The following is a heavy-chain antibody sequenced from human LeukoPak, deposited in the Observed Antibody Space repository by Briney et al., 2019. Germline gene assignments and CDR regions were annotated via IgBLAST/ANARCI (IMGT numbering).Heavy chain of an antibody. Sequence: GRSLRLSCAASGFTFSGYAMHCVRQAPGKGLEWVSVISYDGSNKYCADSVKGRFTISRDNSKNTLYMQMSSLRAEDTAVYYWARAWMATIIDYWGQGTLVTVSS. CDR1: GFTFSGYA. V-gene: IGHV3-30-3*01. CDR3: ARAWMATIIDY. CDR2: ISYDGSNK. J-gene: IGHJ4*02. D-gene: IGHD5-24*01.